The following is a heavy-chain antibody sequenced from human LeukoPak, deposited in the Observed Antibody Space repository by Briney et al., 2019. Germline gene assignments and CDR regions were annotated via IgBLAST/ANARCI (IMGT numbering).Heavy chain of an antibody. Sequence: SETLSLTCAVYGGSFSGYYWSWIRQPPGKGLEWIGEINHSGSTNYNPSLKSRVTISVDTSKNQFSLKLSSVTAADTAVFYCARDPFYDTYYSDSSDVFDIWGQGTMVTVSS. V-gene: IGHV4-34*01. CDR2: INHSGST. CDR1: GGSFSGYY. J-gene: IGHJ3*02. D-gene: IGHD3-22*01. CDR3: ARDPFYDTYYSDSSDVFDI.